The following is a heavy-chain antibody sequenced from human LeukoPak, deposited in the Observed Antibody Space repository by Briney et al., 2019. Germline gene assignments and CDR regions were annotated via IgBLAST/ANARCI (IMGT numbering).Heavy chain of an antibody. CDR2: IYPSSGST. D-gene: IGHD6-13*01. J-gene: IGHJ4*02. CDR1: GYTFTSYY. CDR3: ARDSSNWCVDY. Sequence: LGASVKVSCKASGYTFTSYYIHWMRQAPGQGLEWMGIIYPSSGSTTYARRFQGRLTMTRDTSTSAIYMELSSLRSEDTAVYYCARDSSNWCVDYWGQGTLVTVSS. V-gene: IGHV1-46*01.